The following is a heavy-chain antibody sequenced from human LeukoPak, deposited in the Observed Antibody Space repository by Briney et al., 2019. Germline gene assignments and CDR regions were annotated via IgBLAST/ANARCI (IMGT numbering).Heavy chain of an antibody. CDR3: ARVKDYYYYYMDV. J-gene: IGHJ6*03. Sequence: HPGGSLRLSCAASGFTFSSYWMSWVRQAPGKGLEWVANIKQDGSEKYYVDSVKGRFTISRDNAKNSLYLQMNSLRAEDTAVYYCARVKDYYYYYMDVWGKGTTVTISS. V-gene: IGHV3-7*03. CDR1: GFTFSSYW. CDR2: IKQDGSEK.